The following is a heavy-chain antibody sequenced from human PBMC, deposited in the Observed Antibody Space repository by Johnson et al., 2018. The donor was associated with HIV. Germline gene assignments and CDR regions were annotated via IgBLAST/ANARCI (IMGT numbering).Heavy chain of an antibody. CDR1: PFTFDDYG. J-gene: IGHJ3*02. D-gene: IGHD3-10*01. CDR2: ITCNGGTR. Sequence: VQLVESGGGVVRPGGSLRLSCAASPFTFDDYGMTWVRQAPGKGLGWVSGITCNGGTRGYADSVKGRFTISRDNAKNFLYLQMNSLRAEDTALYYCARDFVAFGQCTAFDIWGQGTMVTVSS. V-gene: IGHV3-20*04. CDR3: ARDFVAFGQCTAFDI.